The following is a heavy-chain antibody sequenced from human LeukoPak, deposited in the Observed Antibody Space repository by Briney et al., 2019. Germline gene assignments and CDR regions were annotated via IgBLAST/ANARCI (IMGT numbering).Heavy chain of an antibody. V-gene: IGHV4-59*01. J-gene: IGHJ6*03. CDR3: ARLARVAGTPRYMDV. CDR2: IYYSGST. D-gene: IGHD1-1*01. CDR1: GGSFSGYY. Sequence: SETLSLTCAVYGGSFSGYYWSWIRQPPGKGLEWIGYIYYSGSTNYNPSLKSRVTISVDTSKNQFSMNLSSVTAADTAVYYCARLARVAGTPRYMDVWGKGTTVIVSS.